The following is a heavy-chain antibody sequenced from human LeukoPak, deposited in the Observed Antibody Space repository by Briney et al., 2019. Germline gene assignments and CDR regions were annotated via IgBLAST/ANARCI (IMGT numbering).Heavy chain of an antibody. CDR1: GGSISGYY. J-gene: IGHJ4*02. CDR3: ARAYVPSGEGNYFEY. D-gene: IGHD3-10*01. Sequence: SETLSLTCTVSGGSISGYYWSWIRQPPGKGLEWIGYIYFSGSTGYNPSLKSRVSMLVDTSKNQFSLRLTSVTAADTAVYYCARAYVPSGEGNYFEYWGQGTLVTVSS. CDR2: IYFSGST. V-gene: IGHV4-59*01.